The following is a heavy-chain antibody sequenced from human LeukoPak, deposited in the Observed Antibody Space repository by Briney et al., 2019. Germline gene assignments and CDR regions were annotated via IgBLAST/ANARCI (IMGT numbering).Heavy chain of an antibody. CDR3: ARAIVVVPAASGYNWFDP. CDR2: INPNSGGT. Sequence: ASVKVSCKASGYTFTGYYMHWARQAPGQGLEWMGWINPNSGGTNYAQKFQGRVTMTRDTSISTAYMELSRLRSDDTAVYYCARAIVVVPAASGYNWFDPWGQGTLVTVSS. V-gene: IGHV1-2*02. J-gene: IGHJ5*02. CDR1: GYTFTGYY. D-gene: IGHD2-2*01.